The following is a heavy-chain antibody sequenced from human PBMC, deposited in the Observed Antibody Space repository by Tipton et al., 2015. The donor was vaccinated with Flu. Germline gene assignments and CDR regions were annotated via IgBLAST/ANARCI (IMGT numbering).Heavy chain of an antibody. V-gene: IGHV4-39*07. CDR2: VHYSGST. CDR3: AREGRNSGGLDY. CDR1: GGSISSSSYH. J-gene: IGHJ4*02. D-gene: IGHD1-26*01. Sequence: TQSLTCTVSGGSISSSSYHWGWIRQPPGMGLEWIGSVHYSGSTYQNPSLESRVTISVDTSKNQFSLKLSSVTAADTAVYFCAREGRNSGGLDYWGQGTLVTVSS.